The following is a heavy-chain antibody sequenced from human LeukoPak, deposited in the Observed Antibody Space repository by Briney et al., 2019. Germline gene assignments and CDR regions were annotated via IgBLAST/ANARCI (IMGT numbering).Heavy chain of an antibody. CDR2: ISAYNGNT. Sequence: ASVKVSCKASGYTFTSYGISWVRQAPGQGLEWMGWISAYNGNTNYAQKLQGRVTITADESTSTAYMELSSLRSEDTAVYYCATNSEYYYDSSAYFQHWGQGTLVTVSS. CDR3: ATNSEYYYDSSAYFQH. D-gene: IGHD3-22*01. J-gene: IGHJ1*01. CDR1: GYTFTSYG. V-gene: IGHV1-18*01.